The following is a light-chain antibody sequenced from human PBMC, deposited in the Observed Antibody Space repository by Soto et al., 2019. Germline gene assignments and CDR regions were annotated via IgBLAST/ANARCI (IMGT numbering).Light chain of an antibody. V-gene: IGKV1-39*01. CDR3: QQSYSTPT. CDR1: QSISSY. Sequence: DIQMTQSPSSLSASVGDRVTITCRASQSISSYLNWYQQKPGKAPKLLIYAASSLQSGVPSRFSGSGSGTEFTLTSSSLQPEDFATYYCQQSYSTPTFGQGTKLEIK. J-gene: IGKJ2*01. CDR2: AAS.